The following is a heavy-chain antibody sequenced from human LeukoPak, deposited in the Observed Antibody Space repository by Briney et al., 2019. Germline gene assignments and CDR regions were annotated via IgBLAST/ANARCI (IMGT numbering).Heavy chain of an antibody. D-gene: IGHD3-3*01. J-gene: IGHJ4*02. CDR2: ISGSGSST. V-gene: IGHV3-23*01. Sequence: GGSLRLSCAASGFTFSSYAMSWVRQAPGKGLEWVSAISGSGSSTYYADSVKGRFTISRDNSKNTLYLQMNSLRAEDTAVYYCAKAQGYDFWSGYSLVDYWGQGTLVTVSS. CDR3: AKAQGYDFWSGYSLVDY. CDR1: GFTFSSYA.